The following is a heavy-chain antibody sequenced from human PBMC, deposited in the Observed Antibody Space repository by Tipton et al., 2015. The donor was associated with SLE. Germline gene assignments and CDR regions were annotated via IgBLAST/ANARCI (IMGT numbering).Heavy chain of an antibody. CDR1: GYTFTNYG. Sequence: QVQLVQSGAEVRKPGASVKVSCKASGYTFTNYGISWVRQAPGQGLEWMGWISANNGDTKYAQRFQGRVTMTTDTSTSTTYMELRSPRSDDTAIYYCARECSGTGCLDYWGQGTLVTVSS. CDR3: ARECSGTGCLDY. D-gene: IGHD2-8*02. CDR2: ISANNGDT. V-gene: IGHV1-18*01. J-gene: IGHJ4*02.